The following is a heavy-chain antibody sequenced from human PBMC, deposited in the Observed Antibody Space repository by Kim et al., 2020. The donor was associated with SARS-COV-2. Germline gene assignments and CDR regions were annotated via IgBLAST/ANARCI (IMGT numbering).Heavy chain of an antibody. CDR3: ARGPHYYGSGSYYRWDYGMDV. J-gene: IGHJ6*02. CDR2: INHSGST. Sequence: SETLSLTCAVYGGSFSGYYWSWIRQPPGKGLEWIGEINHSGSTNYNPSLKSRVTISVDTSKNQFSLKLSSVTAADTAVYYCARGPHYYGSGSYYRWDYGMDVWGQGTTVTFSS. CDR1: GGSFSGYY. D-gene: IGHD3-10*01. V-gene: IGHV4-34*01.